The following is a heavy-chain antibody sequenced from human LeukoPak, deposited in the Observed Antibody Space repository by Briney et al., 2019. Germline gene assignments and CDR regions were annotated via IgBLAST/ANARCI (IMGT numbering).Heavy chain of an antibody. CDR2: ISGGGGNT. CDR1: GFTFSSYA. J-gene: IGHJ4*02. CDR3: ARLATTVTTSGIDY. Sequence: PGGSLRLSCAVSGFTFSSYAMTWVRQVPGKGLEWVSAISGGGGNTYSADAVKGRFTISRDNSKSTLYLQMHSLTAEDTAVYYCARLATTVTTSGIDYWGQGTLVTVSS. V-gene: IGHV3-23*01. D-gene: IGHD4-17*01.